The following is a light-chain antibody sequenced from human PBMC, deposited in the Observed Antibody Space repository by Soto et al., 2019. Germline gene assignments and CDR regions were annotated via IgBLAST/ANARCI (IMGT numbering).Light chain of an antibody. J-gene: IGKJ1*01. Sequence: EIVLTQSPCTLSLSPGERATLSCSASQSVSSSYLAWYQQKPGQAPRLLIYGASTRATGIPARFSGSGSGTEFTLTISSLQSEDFAVYYCQQYNNWPQTFGQGTKVDIK. V-gene: IGKV3-15*01. CDR1: QSVSSSY. CDR3: QQYNNWPQT. CDR2: GAS.